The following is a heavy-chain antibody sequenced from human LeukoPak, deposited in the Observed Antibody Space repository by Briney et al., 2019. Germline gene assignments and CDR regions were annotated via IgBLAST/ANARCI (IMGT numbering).Heavy chain of an antibody. J-gene: IGHJ6*03. CDR2: ISSSSSYI. CDR1: GFTFSSYS. Sequence: GGSLRLSCAASGFTFSSYSMNWVRQAPGKGLEWVSSISSSSSYIYYADSVKGRFTISRDNAKHSLYLQMNSLRAEDTAVYYCARDESYYYMDVWGKGTTVTVSS. V-gene: IGHV3-21*01. CDR3: ARDESYYYMDV.